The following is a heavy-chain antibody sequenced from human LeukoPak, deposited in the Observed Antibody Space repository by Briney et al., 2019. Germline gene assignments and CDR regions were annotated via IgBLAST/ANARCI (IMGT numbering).Heavy chain of an antibody. CDR2: ISGSGDST. CDR1: GFTFSSYA. Sequence: GGSLRLSCAASGFTFSSYAMSWVRQAPGKGLEWVSAISGSGDSTFYADSVKGRFIISRDNSKNTLFLQMNSLRAEDTAVYYCAKRGASWDFDYWGQGTLVTVSS. D-gene: IGHD1-26*01. J-gene: IGHJ4*02. CDR3: AKRGASWDFDY. V-gene: IGHV3-23*01.